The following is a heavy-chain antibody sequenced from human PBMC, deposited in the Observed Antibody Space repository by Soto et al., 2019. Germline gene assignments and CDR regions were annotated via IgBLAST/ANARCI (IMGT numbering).Heavy chain of an antibody. CDR3: ARGSSQTYYSNYVFDP. CDR1: SGSISSSNW. J-gene: IGHJ5*02. CDR2: IYHSGST. Sequence: QVQLQESGPGLVKPSGTLSLTCAVSSGSISSSNWWSWVRQPPGKGLEWIGEIYHSGSTNYNPSLKRRVTISVDKSKNQFSLKLSSVTAADTAVYYCARGSSQTYYSNYVFDPWGQGTLVTVSS. D-gene: IGHD4-4*01. V-gene: IGHV4-4*02.